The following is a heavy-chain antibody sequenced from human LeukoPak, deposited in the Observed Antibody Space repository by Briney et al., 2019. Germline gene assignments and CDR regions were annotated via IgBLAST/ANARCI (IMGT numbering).Heavy chain of an antibody. CDR2: IKPGGNEK. J-gene: IGHJ3*01. CDR1: GFTFNNYW. V-gene: IGHV3-7*03. CDR3: ATFRFLGT. Sequence: GGSLRLSCAASGFTFNNYWMTWVRQGPGKGLEWVANIKPGGNEKYYVDSVKGRFTISRDNVKNSLYLQMNSLRAEDTAIYYCATFRFLGTWGQGTMVTVSP. D-gene: IGHD3-3*01.